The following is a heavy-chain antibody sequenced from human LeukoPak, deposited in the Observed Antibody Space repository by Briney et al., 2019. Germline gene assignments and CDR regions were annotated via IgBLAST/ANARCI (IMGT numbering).Heavy chain of an antibody. CDR2: ISSSGSTI. Sequence: PGGSLRLSCAASGFTFSSYEMNWVRQAPGKGLEWVSYISSSGSTIYYADSVKGRFTISRDNAKNSLYLQMNSLRAEDTAVYYCARERIVGARVEWFDPWGQGTLVTVSS. CDR1: GFTFSSYE. D-gene: IGHD1-26*01. CDR3: ARERIVGARVEWFDP. J-gene: IGHJ5*02. V-gene: IGHV3-48*03.